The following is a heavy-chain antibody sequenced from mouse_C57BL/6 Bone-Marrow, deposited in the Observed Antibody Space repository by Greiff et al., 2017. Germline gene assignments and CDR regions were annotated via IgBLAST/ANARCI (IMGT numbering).Heavy chain of an antibody. V-gene: IGHV1-59*01. CDR2: IDPSDSYT. Sequence: VQLQQPGAELVRPGTSVKLSCKASGYTFTSYWMHWVKQRPGQGLEWIGVIDPSDSYTNYNQKFKGKATLTVDTSSSTAYMQISSLTSEDSAVSYCARSTPLYYDYDEDAMDYWGQGTSVTVSS. D-gene: IGHD2-4*01. CDR3: ARSTPLYYDYDEDAMDY. CDR1: GYTFTSYW. J-gene: IGHJ4*01.